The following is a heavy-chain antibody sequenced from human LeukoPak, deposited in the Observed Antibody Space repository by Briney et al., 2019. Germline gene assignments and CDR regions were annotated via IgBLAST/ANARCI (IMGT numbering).Heavy chain of an antibody. Sequence: GGSLRLSCAASGFTFSSYAMSWVRQAPGKGLEWVSAISGSGGSTYYADSVKGRFTISRDNAKNSLYLQMNSLRAEDTAVYYCARRRATVGNSLFDYWGQGTLVTVSS. CDR3: ARRRATVGNSLFDY. D-gene: IGHD4-23*01. CDR1: GFTFSSYA. V-gene: IGHV3-23*01. J-gene: IGHJ4*02. CDR2: ISGSGGST.